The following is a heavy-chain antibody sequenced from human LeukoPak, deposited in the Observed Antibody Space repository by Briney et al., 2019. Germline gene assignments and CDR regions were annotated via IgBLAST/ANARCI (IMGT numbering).Heavy chain of an antibody. V-gene: IGHV3-48*04. Sequence: GGSLRLSCAASGFTFSSYSMSWVRQAPGKGLEWVSYISSSSSTIYYADSVKGRFTISRDNAKNSLYLQMNSLRAEDTAVYYCARVQLYCSSTSCYPNFDYWGQGTLVTVSS. CDR3: ARVQLYCSSTSCYPNFDY. D-gene: IGHD2-2*01. J-gene: IGHJ4*02. CDR2: ISSSSSTI. CDR1: GFTFSSYS.